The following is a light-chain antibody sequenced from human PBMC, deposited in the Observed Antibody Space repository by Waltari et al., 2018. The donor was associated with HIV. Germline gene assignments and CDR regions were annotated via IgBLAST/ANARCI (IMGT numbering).Light chain of an antibody. CDR2: DVS. V-gene: IGLV2-14*01. CDR1: RSDVGGYNY. Sequence: QSALTQPASVSGSPGQSIPISCTGTRSDVGGYNYVPWYQQHPGKAPKPMIYDVSNRPSGVSNRFSGSKSGNTASLTISGLQAEDEADYYCSSYTSSSTRVFGTGTKVTVL. CDR3: SSYTSSSTRV. J-gene: IGLJ1*01.